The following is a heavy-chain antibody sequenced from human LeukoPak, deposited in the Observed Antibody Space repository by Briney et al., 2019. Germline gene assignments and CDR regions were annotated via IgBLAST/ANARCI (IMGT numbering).Heavy chain of an antibody. CDR1: GGTFSSYA. J-gene: IGHJ5*02. CDR2: IIPIFGTA. V-gene: IGHV1-69*06. CDR3: ARRGGVGAIPRGAWFDP. D-gene: IGHD1-26*01. Sequence: SVKVSCKASGGTFSSYAISWVRQAPGQGLEWMGGIIPIFGTANYAQKFQGRVTITADKSTSTAYMELSSLRSEDTAVYYCARRGGVGAIPRGAWFDPWGQGTLVTVSS.